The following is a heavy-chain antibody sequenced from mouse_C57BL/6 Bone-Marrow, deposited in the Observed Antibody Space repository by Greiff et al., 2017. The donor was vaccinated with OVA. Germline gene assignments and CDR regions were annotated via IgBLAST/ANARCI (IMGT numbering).Heavy chain of an antibody. J-gene: IGHJ4*01. D-gene: IGHD1-1*01. V-gene: IGHV1-61*01. CDR2: IYPSDSET. CDR1: GYTFTSYW. CDR3: ARSYYGSSHYYAMDY. Sequence: QVQLQQPGAELVRPGSSVKLSCKASGYTFTSYWMDWVKQRPGQGLEWIGNIYPSDSETHYNQKFKDKATLTVDKSSSTAYMQLSSLTSEDSAVYYCARSYYGSSHYYAMDYWGQGTSVTVSS.